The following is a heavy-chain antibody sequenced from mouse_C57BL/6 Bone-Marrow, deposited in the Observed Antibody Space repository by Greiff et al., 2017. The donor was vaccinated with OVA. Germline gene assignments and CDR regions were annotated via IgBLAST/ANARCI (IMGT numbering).Heavy chain of an antibody. V-gene: IGHV1-80*01. CDR2: IYPGDGDT. CDR3: ARKRYTYFDV. CDR1: GYAFSSYC. J-gene: IGHJ1*03. D-gene: IGHD1-1*01. Sequence: VKLLESGAELVKPGASVKISCKASGYAFSSYCLNWVKQRLGKGLEWIGQIYPGDGDTNYNGKFKGKATLTADKSSSTAYMQLSSLTSEDSAVYFCARKRYTYFDVWGTGTTVTVSS.